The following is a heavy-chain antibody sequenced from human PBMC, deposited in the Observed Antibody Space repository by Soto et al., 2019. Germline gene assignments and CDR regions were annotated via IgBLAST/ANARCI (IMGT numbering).Heavy chain of an antibody. CDR1: GYTFTSYG. Sequence: ASVKVSCKTSGYTFTSYGISWVRQAPGKGLERMGWISAYNGNTNYAQKLQGRVTITTDTSTSTAYMELRRLRSDDTAVYYCARGAYSKAYSWFHPWGPGTLVTVSS. V-gene: IGHV1-18*04. CDR2: ISAYNGNT. J-gene: IGHJ5*02. D-gene: IGHD3-16*01. CDR3: ARGAYSKAYSWFHP.